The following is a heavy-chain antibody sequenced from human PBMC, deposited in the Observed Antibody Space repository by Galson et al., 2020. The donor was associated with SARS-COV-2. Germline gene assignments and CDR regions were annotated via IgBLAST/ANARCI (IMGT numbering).Heavy chain of an antibody. V-gene: IGHV1-2*06. CDR2: INPNSGGT. J-gene: IGHJ3*02. D-gene: IGHD2-15*01. CDR3: ARDIVVVVAATLSQYDAFDI. CDR1: GYTFTGYY. Sequence: ASVKVSCKASGYTFTGYYMHWVRQAPGQGLEWMGRINPNSGGTNYAQKFQGRVTMTRDTSISTAYMELSRLRSDDTAVYYCARDIVVVVAATLSQYDAFDIWGQGTMVTVSS.